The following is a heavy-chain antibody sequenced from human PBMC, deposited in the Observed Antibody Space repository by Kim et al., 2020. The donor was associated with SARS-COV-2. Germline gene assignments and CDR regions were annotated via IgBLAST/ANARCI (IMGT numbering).Heavy chain of an antibody. CDR2: IYYSGST. D-gene: IGHD1-26*01. CDR3: ARGGSYGEFDY. CDR1: GGSISSYY. V-gene: IGHV4-59*13. J-gene: IGHJ4*02. Sequence: SETLSLTCTVSGGSISSYYWSWIRQPPGKGLEWIGYIYYSGSTNYILSLKSRVTISVDTSKNQFSLKLSSVTAADTAVYYCARGGSYGEFDYWCQGTLVTVSS.